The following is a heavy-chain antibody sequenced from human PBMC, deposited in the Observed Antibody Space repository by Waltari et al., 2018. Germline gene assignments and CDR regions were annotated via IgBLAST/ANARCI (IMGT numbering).Heavy chain of an antibody. V-gene: IGHV4-61*01. J-gene: IGHJ4*02. CDR2: IYYSGTT. CDR1: GDSDISGYSY. CDR3: AREKWGYYYDSSGNYFDR. D-gene: IGHD3-22*01. Sequence: QVMLQESGPGLVKASETLSLTCTVPGDSDISGYSYWSWLRQPPGKGLEWIGYIYYSGTTDYNPSLKSRVTISVDTSKNQFSLKLSSVTAADTAVYYCAREKWGYYYDSSGNYFDRWGQGTLVTVSS.